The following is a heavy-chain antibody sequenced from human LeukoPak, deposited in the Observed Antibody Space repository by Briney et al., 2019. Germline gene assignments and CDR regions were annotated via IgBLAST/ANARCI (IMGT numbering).Heavy chain of an antibody. D-gene: IGHD4-17*01. Sequence: GGSLRLSCAASGFTFSSYSMNWVRQAPGKGLGWVSSISSSSSYIYYADSVKGRFTISRDNAKNSLYLQMNSLRAEDTAVYYCARDLNTVTTAPDAFDIWGQGTMVTVSS. CDR3: ARDLNTVTTAPDAFDI. CDR1: GFTFSSYS. J-gene: IGHJ3*02. CDR2: ISSSSSYI. V-gene: IGHV3-21*01.